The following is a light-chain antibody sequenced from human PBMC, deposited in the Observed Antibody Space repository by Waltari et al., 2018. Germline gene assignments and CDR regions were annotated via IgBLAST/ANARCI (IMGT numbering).Light chain of an antibody. CDR2: AAS. Sequence: QMTQSPSSLSASVGDRVTITCRASQSISSYLNWYQQKPGKAPKLLIYAASSLQSGVPSRFSGSGSGTDFTLTISSLQPEDFATYYCQQSYSTPWTFGQGTKVEIK. V-gene: IGKV1-39*01. CDR1: QSISSY. J-gene: IGKJ1*01. CDR3: QQSYSTPWT.